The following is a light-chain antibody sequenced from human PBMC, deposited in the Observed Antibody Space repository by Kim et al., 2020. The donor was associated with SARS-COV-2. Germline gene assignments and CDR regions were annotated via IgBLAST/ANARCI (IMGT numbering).Light chain of an antibody. CDR2: GAS. J-gene: IGKJ1*01. Sequence: SPGERATLSCRASQSVGSSYLAWYQQKPGQAPRLLIYGASSRATGVPDRFSGSGSGTDFTLTITRLEPEDFAVYYCQQYGNAPHTFGQGTKVDIK. V-gene: IGKV3-20*01. CDR1: QSVGSSY. CDR3: QQYGNAPHT.